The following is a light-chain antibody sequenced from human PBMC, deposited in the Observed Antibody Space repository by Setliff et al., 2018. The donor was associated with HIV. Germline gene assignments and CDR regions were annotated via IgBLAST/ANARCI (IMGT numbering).Light chain of an antibody. J-gene: IGLJ3*02. CDR2: VEVGGTY. CDR3: ETWDSNTLV. V-gene: IGLV4-60*03. Sequence: QSVLTQSSSASASLGSSVKLTCTLSGRRRYQIVTWLQQRPGTAPRFLMKVEVGGTYTKAGGVPDRFSGSSSGAERHLTISNLQSEDEADYYCETWDSNTLVFAGGTKVTVL. CDR1: GRRRYQI.